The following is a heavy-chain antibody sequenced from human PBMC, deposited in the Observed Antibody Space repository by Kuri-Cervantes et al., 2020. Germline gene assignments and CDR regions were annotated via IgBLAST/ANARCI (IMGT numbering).Heavy chain of an antibody. CDR2: ISAYNGNT. J-gene: IGHJ5*02. CDR1: GFTFTSSA. Sequence: ASVKVSCKASGFTFTSSAVQWVRQARGQRLEWMGWISAYNGNTNYAQKLQGRVTMTTDTSTSTAYMELRSLRSDDTAVYYCARDSSGYYSGWFDPWGQGTLVTVSS. D-gene: IGHD3-22*01. V-gene: IGHV1-18*01. CDR3: ARDSSGYYSGWFDP.